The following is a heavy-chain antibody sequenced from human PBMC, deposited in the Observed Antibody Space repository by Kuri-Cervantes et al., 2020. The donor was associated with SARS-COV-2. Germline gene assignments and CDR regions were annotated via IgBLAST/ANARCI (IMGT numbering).Heavy chain of an antibody. CDR3: AREESSSTQDY. Sequence: GGSLRLSCAASGFTFSSYGMHWVRQAPGKGLEWVAVISYDGSNKYYADSVKGRFTISRDNSKNTLYLQMNSLRAEDTAVYYCAREESSSTQDYWGQGTLVTVSS. D-gene: IGHD6-6*01. CDR2: ISYDGSNK. CDR1: GFTFSSYG. V-gene: IGHV3-30*19. J-gene: IGHJ4*02.